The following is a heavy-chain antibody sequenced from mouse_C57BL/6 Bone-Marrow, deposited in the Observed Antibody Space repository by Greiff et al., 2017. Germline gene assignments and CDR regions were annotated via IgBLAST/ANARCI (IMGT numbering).Heavy chain of an antibody. CDR1: GFTFSSYA. Sequence: EVQRVESGEGLVKPGGSLKLSCAASGFTFSSYAMSWVRQTPEKRLEWVAYISSGGDYNYYADTLKGRFTISRDNARNTLYLQMSSLKSEDTAMYYCTRAYYDYWFAYWGQGTMVTVSA. CDR2: ISSGGDYN. J-gene: IGHJ3*01. V-gene: IGHV5-9-1*02. D-gene: IGHD2-4*01. CDR3: TRAYYDYWFAY.